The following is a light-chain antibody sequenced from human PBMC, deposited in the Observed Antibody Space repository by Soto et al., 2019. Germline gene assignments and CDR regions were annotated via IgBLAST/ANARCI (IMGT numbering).Light chain of an antibody. J-gene: IGLJ3*02. Sequence: QSALTQPPSASGSPGQSVTISCTGTSSDIGTYDYVSWYQQHPGKAPKLMIYDITKRPSGVPDRFSGSKSGITASLTVSGLQAEDEADYYCSSYADSSNLVFGGGTQLTVL. V-gene: IGLV2-8*01. CDR1: SSDIGTYDY. CDR3: SSYADSSNLV. CDR2: DIT.